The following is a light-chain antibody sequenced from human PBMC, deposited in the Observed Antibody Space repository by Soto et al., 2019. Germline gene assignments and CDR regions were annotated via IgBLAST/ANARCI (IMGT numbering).Light chain of an antibody. J-gene: IGKJ3*01. CDR2: WGS. CDR1: QSLLHSNGYTS. V-gene: IGKV2-28*01. CDR3: MQALQTPLT. Sequence: DIVMTQSPLSLPVTPGEPAYISCRSSQSLLHSNGYTSLDWYLQKPGQSPQLLIYWGSNRASGVPDRFSGSGSGTDFTLKISRVEAEDVGVYYCMQALQTPLTFGPGTKVDIK.